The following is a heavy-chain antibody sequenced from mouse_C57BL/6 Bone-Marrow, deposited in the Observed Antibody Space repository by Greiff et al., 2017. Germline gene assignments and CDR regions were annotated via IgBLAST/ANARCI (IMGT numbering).Heavy chain of an antibody. J-gene: IGHJ3*01. CDR1: GYAFSSSW. D-gene: IGHD1-1*01. CDR3: ARNYYGGLAY. V-gene: IGHV1-82*01. Sequence: QVQLQQSGPELVTPGASVKISCKASGYAFSSSWLNWVKQRPGTGLAWICRIYPGVGDTNYNGKFKGKATLTADKSSSTAYMQLSSLTSEDSAVYFCARNYYGGLAYWGQGTLVTVSA. CDR2: IYPGVGDT.